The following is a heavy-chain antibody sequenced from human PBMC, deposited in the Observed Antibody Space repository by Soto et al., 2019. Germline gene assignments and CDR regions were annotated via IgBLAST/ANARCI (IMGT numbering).Heavy chain of an antibody. V-gene: IGHV3-21*01. CDR1: GFTFSSYS. CDR2: ISSSSSYI. CDR3: ARDQGQWLDPSDAFDI. D-gene: IGHD6-19*01. Sequence: GGSLRLSCAASGFTFSSYSMNWVRQAPGKGLEWVSSISSSSSYIYYADSVKGRFTIYRDNAKNSLYLQMNSLRAEDTAVYYCARDQGQWLDPSDAFDIWGQGTMVTVSS. J-gene: IGHJ3*02.